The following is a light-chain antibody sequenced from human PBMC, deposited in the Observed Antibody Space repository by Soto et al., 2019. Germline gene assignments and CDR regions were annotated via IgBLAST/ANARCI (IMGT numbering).Light chain of an antibody. J-gene: IGKJ2*01. Sequence: DIQMTQSPSTLSASVGDRVTITCRASQSISRLLAWYQQKPGRAPKLLIYDASSLESGVPSRFSGSGSGTEFTLTISSLQPDDFATYYCQQYNNYSVFGQGTKVDIK. CDR1: QSISRL. CDR3: QQYNNYSV. CDR2: DAS. V-gene: IGKV1-5*01.